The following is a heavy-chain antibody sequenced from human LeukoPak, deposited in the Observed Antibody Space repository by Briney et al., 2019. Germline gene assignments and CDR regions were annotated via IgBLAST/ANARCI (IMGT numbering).Heavy chain of an antibody. CDR1: GFTFSSYS. D-gene: IGHD2-2*01. J-gene: IGHJ6*03. V-gene: IGHV3-21*01. CDR2: ISSSSTNI. Sequence: AGGSLRLSCAASGFTFSSYSMNWVRQAPGKGLEWVSSISSSSTNIYYADSVKGRFTISRDNSKNTLYLQMNSLRAEDTAVYYCAKVAEDIVVVPAHYYYYYMDVWGKGTTVTVSS. CDR3: AKVAEDIVVVPAHYYYYYMDV.